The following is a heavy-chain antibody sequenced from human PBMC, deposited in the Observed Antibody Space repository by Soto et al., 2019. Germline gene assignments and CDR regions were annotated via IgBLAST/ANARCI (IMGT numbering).Heavy chain of an antibody. CDR3: AKDSGAAAGVYYYYGMDV. CDR1: GFTFSSYA. D-gene: IGHD6-13*01. CDR2: ISGSGGST. Sequence: GESLKISCAASGFTFSSYAMSWVRQAPGKGLEWVSAISGSGGSTYYADSVKGRFTISRDNSKNTLYLQMNSLRAEDTAVYYCAKDSGAAAGVYYYYGMDVWGQGTTVTVSS. V-gene: IGHV3-23*01. J-gene: IGHJ6*02.